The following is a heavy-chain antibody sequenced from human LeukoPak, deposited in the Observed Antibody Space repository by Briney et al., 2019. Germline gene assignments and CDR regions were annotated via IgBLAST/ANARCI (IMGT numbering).Heavy chain of an antibody. CDR2: ISAYNGNT. V-gene: IGHV1-18*01. D-gene: IGHD1-14*01. J-gene: IGHJ6*03. Sequence: ASVKVSCKASGYTFTSYGISWVRQAPGRGLEWMGWISAYNGNTNYAQKLQGRVTMTTDTSTSTAYMELRSLRSDDTAVYYCAREGKIAGYYYYYYMDVWGKGTTVTVSS. CDR1: GYTFTSYG. CDR3: AREGKIAGYYYYYYMDV.